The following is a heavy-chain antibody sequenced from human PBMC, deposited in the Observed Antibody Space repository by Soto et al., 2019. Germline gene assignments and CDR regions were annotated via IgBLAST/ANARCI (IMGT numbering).Heavy chain of an antibody. CDR3: ARSPPRVEKNNYAGGWFDP. CDR2: INPNSGNT. D-gene: IGHD4-4*01. CDR1: GYPFTKYD. V-gene: IGHV1-8*01. J-gene: IGHJ5*02. Sequence: GSVKVSCKASGYPFTKYDINWVRQATGQGXEWMGWINPNSGNTGYSQKFQGRVTMTRNTSISKAYMELSSLRFDDTTVYYCARSPPRVEKNNYAGGWFDPWGQGTLVTVSS.